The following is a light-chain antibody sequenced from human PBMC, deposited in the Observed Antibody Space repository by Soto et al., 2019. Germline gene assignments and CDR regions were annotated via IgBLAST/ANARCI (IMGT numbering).Light chain of an antibody. CDR3: SSYTGSHNWV. CDR2: EVT. V-gene: IGLV2-8*01. Sequence: QSALTQPPSASGSPGQSVTISCTGTSSDVGGNNYVSWYQQHPGKAPKLMIYEVTKRPSGVPDRFSGSKSDNTASLIVSGLQAEDEADYYCSSYTGSHNWVFGGGTKVTVL. CDR1: SSDVGGNNY. J-gene: IGLJ3*02.